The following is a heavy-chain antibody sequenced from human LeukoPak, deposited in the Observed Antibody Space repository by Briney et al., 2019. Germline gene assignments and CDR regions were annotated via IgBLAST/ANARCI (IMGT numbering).Heavy chain of an antibody. CDR2: INPNSGGT. Sequence: GASVKVSCKASGYTFTGYYMHWVRQAPGQGLEWMGWINPNSGGTNYAQKFQGRVTMTRDTSISTAYMELSRPRSDDTAVYYCAREMATITPFGAFDIWGQGTMVTVSS. D-gene: IGHD5-24*01. CDR1: GYTFTGYY. V-gene: IGHV1-2*02. CDR3: AREMATITPFGAFDI. J-gene: IGHJ3*02.